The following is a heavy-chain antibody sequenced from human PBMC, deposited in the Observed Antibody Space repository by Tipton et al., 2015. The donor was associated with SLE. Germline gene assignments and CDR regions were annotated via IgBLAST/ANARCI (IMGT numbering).Heavy chain of an antibody. V-gene: IGHV4-34*01. D-gene: IGHD3-16*01. Sequence: LRLSCAVYGRSFNGYSWNWIRQPPGNGLEWIGEISPGGSTNYNSSLKSRVTISEDTSKNHFSLKLTSATAADTAVYFCATRGGSYGAGFDYWGQGTLVTVSS. CDR1: GRSFNGYS. CDR2: ISPGGST. CDR3: ATRGGSYGAGFDY. J-gene: IGHJ4*02.